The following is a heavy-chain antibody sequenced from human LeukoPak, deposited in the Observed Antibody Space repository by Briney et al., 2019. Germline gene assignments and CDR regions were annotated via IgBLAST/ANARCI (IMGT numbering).Heavy chain of an antibody. J-gene: IGHJ5*02. CDR3: GSDYGGNSGWFDP. V-gene: IGHV1-8*01. D-gene: IGHD4-23*01. CDR1: VYTLTNYD. Sequence: GASVKVSCKASVYTLTNYDSNWVRQAPGQGLEWMGWMKPKSGETGYAQKFQGRATMTRDTPINTAYMELRSLTAEDPAVYYSGSDYGGNSGWFDPWGQGTLVTVSS. CDR2: MKPKSGET.